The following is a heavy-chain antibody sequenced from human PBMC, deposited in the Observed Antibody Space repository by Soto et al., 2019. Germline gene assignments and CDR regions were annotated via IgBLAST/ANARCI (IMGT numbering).Heavy chain of an antibody. D-gene: IGHD3-16*01. CDR2: ISGSGGST. Sequence: EVQLLESGGGLVQPGGSLRLSCAASGFTFSSYAISWCRQAPGKGLEWVSAISGSGGSTYYADSVKGRFTISRDNSKNSPYLQMTSLRAEDTAVYYCATKSGYDYIWGSYTAVGKRHDYWGQGTLVTVSS. CDR1: GFTFSSYA. J-gene: IGHJ4*02. V-gene: IGHV3-23*01. CDR3: ATKSGYDYIWGSYTAVGKRHDY.